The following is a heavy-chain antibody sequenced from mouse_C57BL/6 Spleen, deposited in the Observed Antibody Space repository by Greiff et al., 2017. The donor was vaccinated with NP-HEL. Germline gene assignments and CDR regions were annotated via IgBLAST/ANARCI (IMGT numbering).Heavy chain of an antibody. CDR3: ARDTDWDYFDY. J-gene: IGHJ2*01. D-gene: IGHD4-1*01. Sequence: DVKLVESEGGLVQPGSSMKLSCTASGFTFSDYYMAWVRQVPEKGLEWVANINYDGSSTYYLDSLKSRFIISRDNAKNILYLQMSSLKSEDTATYYCARDTDWDYFDYWGQGTTLTVSS. V-gene: IGHV5-16*01. CDR2: INYDGSST. CDR1: GFTFSDYY.